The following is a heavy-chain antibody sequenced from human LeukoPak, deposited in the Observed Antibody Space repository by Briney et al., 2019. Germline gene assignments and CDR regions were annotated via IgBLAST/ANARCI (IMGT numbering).Heavy chain of an antibody. J-gene: IGHJ4*02. CDR2: MNPNSGNT. CDR3: ARVRRGYSYGYYFDY. D-gene: IGHD5-18*01. Sequence: ASVKVSCKASGYTFTSYDINWVRQATGQGLEWMGWMNPNSGNTGYAQKFQGRVTITRNTSISTAYMELSSLRPEDTAVYYCARVRRGYSYGYYFDYWGQGTLVTVSS. CDR1: GYTFTSYD. V-gene: IGHV1-8*03.